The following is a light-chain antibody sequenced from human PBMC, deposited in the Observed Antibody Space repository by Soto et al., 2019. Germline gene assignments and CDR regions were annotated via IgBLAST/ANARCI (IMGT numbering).Light chain of an antibody. CDR2: DVS. Sequence: QSALTQPRSVSGCPGQSVTISCTGTSSDVGGYNYVSWYQQHPGKAPKLMIYDVSKRPSGVPNRFSGSKSGNTASLTISGLQADDEADYYCCSYAGGYTLVFGGGTKLTVL. J-gene: IGLJ3*02. CDR1: SSDVGGYNY. CDR3: CSYAGGYTLV. V-gene: IGLV2-11*01.